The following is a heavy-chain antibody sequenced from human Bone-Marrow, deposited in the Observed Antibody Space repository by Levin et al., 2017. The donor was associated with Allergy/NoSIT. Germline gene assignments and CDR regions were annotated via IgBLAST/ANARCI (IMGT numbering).Heavy chain of an antibody. CDR1: GFTFSNHA. D-gene: IGHD3-22*01. V-gene: IGHV3-23*01. Sequence: PGGSLRLSCAASGFTFSNHAMNWVRQAPGKGLAWVSAVSGSGESTYYADSVKGRFTISRDNSKNTLYLHMNTLRAEDTAVYYCAKRSYSDSSGFLGSINYWGQGTLVTVSS. CDR3: AKRSYSDSSGFLGSINY. J-gene: IGHJ4*02. CDR2: VSGSGEST.